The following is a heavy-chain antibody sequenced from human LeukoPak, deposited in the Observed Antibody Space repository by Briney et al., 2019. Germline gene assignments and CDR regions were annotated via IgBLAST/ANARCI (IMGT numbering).Heavy chain of an antibody. D-gene: IGHD6-19*01. Sequence: GGSLRLSCAASGFTFSSYAMHWVRQAPGKELEWVAVISFDGSDEYYPDSVRGRFTISRDNSKNTLYLQMNNLRPEDTAVYYCASIGYSSGWYGDFDYWGQGTLVTVSS. CDR1: GFTFSSYA. CDR2: ISFDGSDE. V-gene: IGHV3-30-3*01. J-gene: IGHJ4*02. CDR3: ASIGYSSGWYGDFDY.